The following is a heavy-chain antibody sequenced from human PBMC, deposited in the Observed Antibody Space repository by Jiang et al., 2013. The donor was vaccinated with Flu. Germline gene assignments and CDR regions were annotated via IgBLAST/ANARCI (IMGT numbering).Heavy chain of an antibody. Sequence: QLVESGGGVVQPGRSLRLSCAASGFTFSNYGIHWVRQAPGKGLEWLAVVSDVGSTTYYADSVKGRFTISRDNSKNTLYLQMNSLRPDDTAVYYCAKEGGTMVETAIRFAFDIWGQGTMVTVSS. V-gene: IGHV3-30*18. CDR1: GFTFSNYG. D-gene: IGHD2-21*02. J-gene: IGHJ3*02. CDR2: VSDVGSTT. CDR3: AKEGGTMVETAIRFAFDI.